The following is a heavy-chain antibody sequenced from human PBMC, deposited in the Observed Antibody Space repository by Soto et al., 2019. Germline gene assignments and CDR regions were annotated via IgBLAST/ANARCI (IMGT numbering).Heavy chain of an antibody. CDR3: ARGGSLYWYFDL. Sequence: QVQLVQSGAEVKKPGASVKVSCKASGYTFTSYAMHWVRQAPGQRLEWMGWINAGNGNTKYSQKFQGRVTITRDTSASTAYRELSSLRSEDTAVYYGARGGSLYWYFDLWGRGTLVTVSS. J-gene: IGHJ2*01. CDR2: INAGNGNT. D-gene: IGHD1-26*01. V-gene: IGHV1-3*01. CDR1: GYTFTSYA.